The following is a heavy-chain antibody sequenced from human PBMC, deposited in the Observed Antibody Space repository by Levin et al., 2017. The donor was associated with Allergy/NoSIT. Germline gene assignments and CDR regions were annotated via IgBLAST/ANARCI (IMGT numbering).Heavy chain of an antibody. J-gene: IGHJ4*02. D-gene: IGHD3-16*01. V-gene: IGHV3-74*01. CDR1: GFTFSSYW. Sequence: GESLKISCATSGFTFSSYWMHWVRQAPGKGLVWVSRISSDESMTNYADSVKGRFTISRDNAKNTLYLQMNSLTPEATAVYYCSVGGGGIMMRGVWGQGTLVTVSS. CDR3: SVGGGGIMMRGV. CDR2: ISSDESMT.